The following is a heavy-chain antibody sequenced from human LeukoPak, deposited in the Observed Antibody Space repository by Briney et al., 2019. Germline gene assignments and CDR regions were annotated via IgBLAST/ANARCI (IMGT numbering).Heavy chain of an antibody. CDR2: INHSGST. Sequence: SETLSLTCVVYGGSFSGYYWSWIRQPPGKGLEWIGEINHSGSTNYNPSLKSRVTISVDTSKNQFSLKLSSVTAADTAVYYCARGEGSGSYSYYYYGMDVWGQGTTVTVSS. CDR1: GGSFSGYY. D-gene: IGHD3-10*01. J-gene: IGHJ6*02. V-gene: IGHV4-34*01. CDR3: ARGEGSGSYSYYYYGMDV.